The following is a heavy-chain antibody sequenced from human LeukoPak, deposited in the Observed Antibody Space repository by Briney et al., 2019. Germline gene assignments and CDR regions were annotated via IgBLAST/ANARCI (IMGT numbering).Heavy chain of an antibody. CDR2: IRSKAYGGTT. CDR1: GFTFGDYA. V-gene: IGHV3-49*04. Sequence: GGSLRLSCTASGFTFGDYAMSWVRQAPGKGLEWVGFIRSKAYGGTTEYAASVKGRFTISRDDSKSIAYLQMNSLKTEHTAVYYCTRASLLRQYYFDYWGQGTLVTVSS. CDR3: TRASLLRQYYFDY. D-gene: IGHD4-17*01. J-gene: IGHJ4*02.